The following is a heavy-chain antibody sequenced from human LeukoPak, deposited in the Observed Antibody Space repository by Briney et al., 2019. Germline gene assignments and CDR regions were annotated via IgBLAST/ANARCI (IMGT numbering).Heavy chain of an antibody. D-gene: IGHD6-13*01. V-gene: IGHV3-30*18. Sequence: GGSLRLSCAASGFTFSSYGMHWVRQAPGKGLEWVAVISYDGSNKYYADSVKGRFTISRDNSKKTLYLQMNSLRAEDTAVYYCAKSALAASGIDYSGQGTLVTVSS. CDR3: AKSALAASGIDY. J-gene: IGHJ4*02. CDR2: ISYDGSNK. CDR1: GFTFSSYG.